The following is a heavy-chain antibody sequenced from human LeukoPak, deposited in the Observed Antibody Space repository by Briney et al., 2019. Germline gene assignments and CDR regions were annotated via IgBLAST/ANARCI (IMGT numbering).Heavy chain of an antibody. CDR3: ARDLDGGNSPDAFDI. D-gene: IGHD4-23*01. CDR1: GGSFSGYY. J-gene: IGHJ3*02. Sequence: SETLSLTCAVYGGSFSGYYWSWIRQPPGKGLEWIGEINHSGRTNYNPSLKSRVTISVDTSKNQFSLQLNSVTPEDTAVYYCARDLDGGNSPDAFDIWGQGTMVTVSS. V-gene: IGHV4-34*01. CDR2: INHSGRT.